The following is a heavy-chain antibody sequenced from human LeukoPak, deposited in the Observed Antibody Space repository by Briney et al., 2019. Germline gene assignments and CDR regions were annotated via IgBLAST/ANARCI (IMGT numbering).Heavy chain of an antibody. D-gene: IGHD3-22*01. J-gene: IGHJ4*02. CDR1: GFTVSSNY. CDR3: ARDGYYDSSAQDY. V-gene: IGHV3-53*01. Sequence: RTGGSLRLSCAASGFTVSSNYMCWVRQALGKGLEWVSVIYSGGSTYYADSVKGRFTISRDNSKNTLYLQMNSLRAEDTAVYYCARDGYYDSSAQDYWGQGTLVTVSS. CDR2: IYSGGST.